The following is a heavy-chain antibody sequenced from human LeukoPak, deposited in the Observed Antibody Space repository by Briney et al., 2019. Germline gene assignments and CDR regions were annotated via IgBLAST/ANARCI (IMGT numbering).Heavy chain of an antibody. CDR1: GYTFTSYG. CDR2: ISAYNGNT. J-gene: IGHJ5*02. CDR3: ARDPPQGWFDP. V-gene: IGHV1-18*01. Sequence: GASVKVSCKASGYTFTSYGISWVRQAPGQGLEWMVWISAYNGNTNYAQKLQGRVTMTTDTSTSTAYMELRSLRSDDTAAYYCARDPPQGWFDPWGQGTLVTVSS.